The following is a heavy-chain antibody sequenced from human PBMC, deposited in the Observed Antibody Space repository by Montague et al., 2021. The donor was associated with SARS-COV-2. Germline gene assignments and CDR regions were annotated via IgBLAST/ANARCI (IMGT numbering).Heavy chain of an antibody. D-gene: IGHD6-19*01. CDR3: ARGSRQWLVRPPHYYYFDY. CDR1: GGSFSGYY. Sequence: SETLSLTCAVYGGSFSGYYWSWIRQPPGKGLEWIGEINHSGSTNYNPSHKSRVTISVDTSKNQFSLKLSSVTAADTAVYYCARGSRQWLVRPPHYYYFDYWGQGTLVTVSS. J-gene: IGHJ4*02. CDR2: INHSGST. V-gene: IGHV4-34*01.